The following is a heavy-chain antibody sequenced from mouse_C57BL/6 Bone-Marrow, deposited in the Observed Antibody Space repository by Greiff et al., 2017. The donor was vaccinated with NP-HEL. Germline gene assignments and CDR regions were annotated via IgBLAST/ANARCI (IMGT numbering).Heavy chain of an antibody. J-gene: IGHJ4*01. Sequence: VQRVESGPGLVQPSQSLSITCTVSGFSLTSYGVHWVRQSPGKGLELLGVICRGGSTDYNAAFMSRLSITKDNSKSQVFFKMNSLQADDTAIYYCAKKSYYSNLYAMDYWGQGTSVTVSS. CDR2: ICRGGST. D-gene: IGHD2-5*01. V-gene: IGHV2-5*01. CDR3: AKKSYYSNLYAMDY. CDR1: GFSLTSYG.